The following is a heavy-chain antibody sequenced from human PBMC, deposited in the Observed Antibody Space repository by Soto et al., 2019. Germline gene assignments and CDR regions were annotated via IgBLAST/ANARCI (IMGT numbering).Heavy chain of an antibody. Sequence: SETLSLTCFVSGYSITAGGYYWSWIRHHPGKGLEWIGSLHSSGSIIYNPSLRSRVSISGDTSSNQFSMSLTSVTAADTARYYCARMYSSGSGWFHPWGQGTLVTVSS. CDR3: ARMYSSGSGWFHP. J-gene: IGHJ5*02. CDR1: GYSITAGGYY. V-gene: IGHV4-31*03. CDR2: LHSSGSI. D-gene: IGHD6-19*01.